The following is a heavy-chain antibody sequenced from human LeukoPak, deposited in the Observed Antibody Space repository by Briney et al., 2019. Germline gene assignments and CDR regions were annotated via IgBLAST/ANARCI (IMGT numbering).Heavy chain of an antibody. CDR2: IYPADSDS. CDR1: GYSFTDYW. Sequence: GESLKISCKISGYSFTDYWIGWVRQMPGKRLEWMGIIYPADSDSKYSPSFQGQVTISADKSISTAYLQWSSLKASDTAMYYCARGSGDYDILTSDYWGQGTLVTVSS. J-gene: IGHJ4*02. CDR3: ARGSGDYDILTSDY. V-gene: IGHV5-51*01. D-gene: IGHD3-9*01.